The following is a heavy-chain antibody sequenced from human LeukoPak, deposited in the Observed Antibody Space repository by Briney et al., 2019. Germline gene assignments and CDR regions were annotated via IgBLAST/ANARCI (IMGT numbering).Heavy chain of an antibody. Sequence: GGSLRLSCAASGFTVSSNYMSWVRQAPGKGLEWVSAIYSGGSTYYADSVKGRFTISRDNSKNTLYLQMNSLRAEDTAVYYCARDRVITMVRGVIPNGMDVWGQGTTVTVSS. J-gene: IGHJ6*02. V-gene: IGHV3-66*01. CDR3: ARDRVITMVRGVIPNGMDV. CDR1: GFTVSSNY. D-gene: IGHD3-10*01. CDR2: IYSGGST.